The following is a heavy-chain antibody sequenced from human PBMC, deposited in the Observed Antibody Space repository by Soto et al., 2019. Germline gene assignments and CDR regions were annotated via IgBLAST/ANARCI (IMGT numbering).Heavy chain of an antibody. CDR2: IIPMFGTT. V-gene: IGHV1-69*06. J-gene: IGHJ5*02. CDR3: ARDVGMKPVGP. Sequence: QVQLLQSGPEVKKPGSSVKVSCKASGGILTNYVINWVRQAPGQGLEWMGGIIPMFGTTNYAQSFQGRVTITADTSTSTSYMELSSLKSEDTAVYFCARDVGMKPVGPWGQGTLVIVSS. D-gene: IGHD1-26*01. CDR1: GGILTNYV.